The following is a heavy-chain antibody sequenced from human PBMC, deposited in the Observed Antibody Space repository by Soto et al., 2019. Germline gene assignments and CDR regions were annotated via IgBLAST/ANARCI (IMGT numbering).Heavy chain of an antibody. Sequence: QVQLVESGGGVVQPGRSLRLSCAASGFTFNNYGMHWVRQAPGKGLEWLAVIWNYGSNSSYSNSVKGRFSISRENSKNTLYLQMSSLRAEDTAVYYCARRQIPPPTRGAANDRGVMDVWGQGTTVTVSS. D-gene: IGHD6-13*01. V-gene: IGHV3-33*01. CDR3: ARRQIPPPTRGAANDRGVMDV. J-gene: IGHJ6*02. CDR1: GFTFNNYG. CDR2: IWNYGSNS.